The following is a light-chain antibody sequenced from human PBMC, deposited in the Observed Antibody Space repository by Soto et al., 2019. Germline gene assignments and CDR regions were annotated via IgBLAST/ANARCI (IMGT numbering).Light chain of an antibody. CDR3: QQYNNWPLT. Sequence: DIQMTQSPSSLSASVGDRVTITCRASQSIASYLNWYQQKPGKAPKLLISDTSTLQGGVPTRFSGSGSGTDFTLTISSLQPEDFAVYYCQQYNNWPLTFGGGTKVDIK. CDR1: QSIASY. J-gene: IGKJ4*01. CDR2: DTS. V-gene: IGKV1-39*01.